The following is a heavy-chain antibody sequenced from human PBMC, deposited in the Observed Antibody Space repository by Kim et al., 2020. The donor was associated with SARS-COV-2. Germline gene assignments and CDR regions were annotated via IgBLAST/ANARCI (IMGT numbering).Heavy chain of an antibody. V-gene: IGHV3-9*01. CDR2: ITWNSGYI. Sequence: GGSLRLSCAASEFTFGEYAMHWVRQAPGKGLEWVAGITWNSGYIGHADSVKGRFTISRDNAKKSIHLQMDSLRPEDTAVYYCAKDKSPNMLCFGVWGQGTMVTVSS. J-gene: IGHJ3*01. CDR1: EFTFGEYA. D-gene: IGHD2-8*01. CDR3: AKDKSPNMLCFGV.